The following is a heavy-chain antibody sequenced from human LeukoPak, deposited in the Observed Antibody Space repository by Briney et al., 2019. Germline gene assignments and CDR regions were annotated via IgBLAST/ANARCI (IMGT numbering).Heavy chain of an antibody. V-gene: IGHV3-11*05. CDR3: AREDGYSSSWYSDY. Sequence: GGSLRLSCAASGFTFSSYAMSWVRQAPGKGLEWVSDISSTSIYTNYADSVKGRFTISRDNAENSLYLQMNSLRAEDTAVYYCAREDGYSSSWYSDYWGQGTLVTVSS. J-gene: IGHJ4*02. D-gene: IGHD6-13*01. CDR1: GFTFSSYA. CDR2: ISSTSIYT.